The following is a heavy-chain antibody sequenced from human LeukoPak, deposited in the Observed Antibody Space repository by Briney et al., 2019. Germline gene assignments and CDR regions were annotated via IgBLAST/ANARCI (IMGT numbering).Heavy chain of an antibody. D-gene: IGHD4-17*01. Sequence: HPGGSLRLPCAASGFSFGSHWMTWVRLAPGKGLEWVANIKQGGSQKYYVDSVKGRFTISRDDAKSTLFLQMNNVRAEDSALYYCARGPNFGDYVDFLDSWGQGTLVTVSS. CDR3: ARGPNFGDYVDFLDS. J-gene: IGHJ4*02. V-gene: IGHV3-7*01. CDR1: GFSFGSHW. CDR2: IKQGGSQK.